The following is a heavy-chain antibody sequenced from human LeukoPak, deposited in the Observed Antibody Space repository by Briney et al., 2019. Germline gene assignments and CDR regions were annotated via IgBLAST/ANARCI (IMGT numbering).Heavy chain of an antibody. Sequence: GASLRLSCTASGFTFGDYTMSWVRQAPGKGLEWVGFIRSKAYGGTTEYAASVKGRFTISRDDSKSIAYLQMNSLKTEDTAVYYCTSQYSSGWSEFDFWGQGTLVTVSS. CDR3: TSQYSSGWSEFDF. CDR1: GFTFGDYT. V-gene: IGHV3-49*04. J-gene: IGHJ4*02. D-gene: IGHD6-19*01. CDR2: IRSKAYGGTT.